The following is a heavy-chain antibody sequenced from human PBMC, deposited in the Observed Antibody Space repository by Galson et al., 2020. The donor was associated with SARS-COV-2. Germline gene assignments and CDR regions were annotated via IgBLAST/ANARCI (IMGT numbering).Heavy chain of an antibody. CDR3: ARDFQRFGELLGLYYYYGMDV. V-gene: IGHV3-33*01. J-gene: IGHJ6*02. D-gene: IGHD3-10*01. CDR1: GFTFSSYG. CDR2: IWYDGSNK. Sequence: GGSLRLSCAASGFTFSSYGMHWVRQAPGKGLECVAVIWYDGSNKYYADSVKGRFTISRDNSKNTLYLQMNSLRAEDTAVYYCARDFQRFGELLGLYYYYGMDVWGQGTTVTVSS.